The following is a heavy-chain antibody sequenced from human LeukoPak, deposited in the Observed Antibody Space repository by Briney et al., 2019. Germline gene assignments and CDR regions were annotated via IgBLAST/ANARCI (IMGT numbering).Heavy chain of an antibody. V-gene: IGHV1-2*02. CDR1: GYTFTGYY. CDR2: MNPNSGGT. Sequence: GASVKVSCKASGYTFTGYYIHWVRQAPGQGLEWMGWMNPNSGGTNYAQKFQGRVTMTRDTSISTAYMELSRLRSDDTAVYYCAREYYDSSGPAPNFDYWGQGTLVTVSS. J-gene: IGHJ4*02. CDR3: AREYYDSSGPAPNFDY. D-gene: IGHD3-22*01.